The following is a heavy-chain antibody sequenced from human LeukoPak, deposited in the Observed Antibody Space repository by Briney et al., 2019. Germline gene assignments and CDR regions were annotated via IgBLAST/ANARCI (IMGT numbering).Heavy chain of an antibody. CDR3: AILPGYSSGWYEVNY. D-gene: IGHD6-13*01. Sequence: GGSLRLSCAASGFTFSSYAMSWVRQAPGKGLEWVSGISGSGTSTYYADSVKGRFTISRDNSKNTLSLQMNSLRAEDTAVYYCAILPGYSSGWYEVNYWGQGTLVTVSS. V-gene: IGHV3-23*01. J-gene: IGHJ4*02. CDR2: ISGSGTST. CDR1: GFTFSSYA.